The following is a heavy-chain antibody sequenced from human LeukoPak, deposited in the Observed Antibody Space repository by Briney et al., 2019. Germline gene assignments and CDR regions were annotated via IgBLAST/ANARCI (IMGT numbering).Heavy chain of an antibody. J-gene: IGHJ4*02. CDR1: GFTFSSYV. V-gene: IGHV3-30*04. D-gene: IGHD5-18*01. Sequence: GRSLRLSCAASGFTFSSYVMHWVRQAPGKGLEWVAIISYDGSNEYYADSVKGRFTISRDNSKNTLYLQMNSLRAEDTAVYYCAKEASRGSSFAYTPIEKPYYLDYWGQGTLVTVSS. CDR2: ISYDGSNE. CDR3: AKEASRGSSFAYTPIEKPYYLDY.